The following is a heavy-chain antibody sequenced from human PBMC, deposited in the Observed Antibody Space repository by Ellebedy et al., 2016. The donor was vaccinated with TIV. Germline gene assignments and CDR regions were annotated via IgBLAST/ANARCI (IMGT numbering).Heavy chain of an antibody. Sequence: GESLKISCAAPGFTFSSYSMNWVRQAPGKGLEWVSSISSSSRYIYYADSVKGRFTISRDNAKNSLYLQMNSLRAEDTAVYYCARESLYSSSFQSWGQGTLVTVSS. CDR3: ARESLYSSSFQS. CDR2: ISSSSRYI. V-gene: IGHV3-21*01. CDR1: GFTFSSYS. D-gene: IGHD2-2*01. J-gene: IGHJ5*02.